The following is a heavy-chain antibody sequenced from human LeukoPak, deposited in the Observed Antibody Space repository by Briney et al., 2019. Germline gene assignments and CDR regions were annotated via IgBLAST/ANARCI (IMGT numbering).Heavy chain of an antibody. CDR3: ARTAIYYYDSSGYYHNWFDP. Sequence: PSDTLSLTCAVSGYSISSGYYWGWIRQPPGKGLEWIGSIYHSGSTYYNPSLKSRVTISVDTSKNQFSLKLSSVTAADTAVYYCARTAIYYYDSSGYYHNWFDPWGQGTLVTVSS. V-gene: IGHV4-38-2*01. D-gene: IGHD3-22*01. J-gene: IGHJ5*02. CDR2: IYHSGST. CDR1: GYSISSGYY.